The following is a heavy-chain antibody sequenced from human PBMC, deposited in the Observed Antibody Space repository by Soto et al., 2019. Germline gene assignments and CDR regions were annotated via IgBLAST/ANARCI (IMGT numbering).Heavy chain of an antibody. CDR1: GASITTYY. V-gene: IGHV4-59*03. CDR2: IYYTGIT. D-gene: IGHD3-22*01. Sequence: QVQLQESGPGLVKASETLSLACTVSGASITTYYYNWIRQAPGKPLEWIGYIYYTGITNYNPSLESRVTISQDTSKNQLSLTMTSVTAADTAVYYCAITRAENHYYGGRDVWGQGTTVTVSS. J-gene: IGHJ6*02. CDR3: AITRAENHYYGGRDV.